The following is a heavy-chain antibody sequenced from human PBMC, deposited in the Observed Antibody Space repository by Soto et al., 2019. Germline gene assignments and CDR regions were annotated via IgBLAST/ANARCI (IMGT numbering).Heavy chain of an antibody. V-gene: IGHV1-69*01. CDR3: ARGGFDGSGRQRNPILYYYYGMDV. D-gene: IGHD3-10*01. CDR1: GGTFSSYA. J-gene: IGHJ6*02. CDR2: IIPIFGTA. Sequence: QVQLVQSGAEVKKPGSSVKVSCKASGGTFSSYAISWVRQAPGQGLEWMGGIIPIFGTANYAQKFQGRVTITADESTSTAYMELSSLRSEDTAVYYCARGGFDGSGRQRNPILYYYYGMDVWGQGTTVTVSS.